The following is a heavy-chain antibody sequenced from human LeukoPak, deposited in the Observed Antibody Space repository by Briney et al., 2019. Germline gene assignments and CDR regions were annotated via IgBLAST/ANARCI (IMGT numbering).Heavy chain of an antibody. J-gene: IGHJ3*02. V-gene: IGHV3-21*01. D-gene: IGHD4-17*01. CDR1: GFTFSSYS. CDR2: ISTSSIYI. CDR3: ARSRRDGDYLLNAFDI. Sequence: NAGGSLRLSCAASGFTFSSYSMNWVRQAPGKGLEWVSSISTSSIYIYHADSVRGRFTISRDNARNSMYLQMNSLRAEDTAVYYCARSRRDGDYLLNAFDIWGQGTMVIVSS.